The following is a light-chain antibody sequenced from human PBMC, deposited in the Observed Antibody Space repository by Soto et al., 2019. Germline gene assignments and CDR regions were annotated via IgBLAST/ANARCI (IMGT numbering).Light chain of an antibody. Sequence: EVVLPQTKETLSLSPGERATLSSSASQSVTTRYLAWYQQKPGQAPRLLIHGVSSRATGIPDRFSGSGSGTDFILTISRLEPEDFAVYYCQQRSNWLSITFGGGTKVDIK. CDR1: QSVTTRY. V-gene: IGKV3D-20*02. CDR2: GVS. CDR3: QQRSNWLSIT. J-gene: IGKJ4*01.